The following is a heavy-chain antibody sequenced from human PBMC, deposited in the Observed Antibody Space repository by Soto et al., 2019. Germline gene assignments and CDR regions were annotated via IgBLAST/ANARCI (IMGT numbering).Heavy chain of an antibody. J-gene: IGHJ4*02. V-gene: IGHV4-30-4*01. Sequence: PSETRSVTCSVSGGSIRRADYYWSWIRQPPGKGLEWIGYIYHSGSSYYSPSLKSRVTMSVDTSKNQFSLKLNSVTAADTAVFFCARVGSILTGYLQVDFWGQGTLVTVSS. CDR3: ARVGSILTGYLQVDF. CDR1: GGSIRRADYY. CDR2: IYHSGSS. D-gene: IGHD3-9*01.